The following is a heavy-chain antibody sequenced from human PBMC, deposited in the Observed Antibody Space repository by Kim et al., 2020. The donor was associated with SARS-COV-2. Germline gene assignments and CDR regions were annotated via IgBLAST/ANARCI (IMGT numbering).Heavy chain of an antibody. V-gene: IGHV3-9*01. CDR3: AKDNRRYFDWVDY. CDR2: ISWNSGSI. J-gene: IGHJ4*02. CDR1: GFTFDDYA. Sequence: GGSLRLSCAASGFTFDDYAMHWVRQAPGKGLEWVSGISWNSGSIGYADSVKGRFTISRDNAKNSLYLQMNSLRAEDTALYYCAKDNRRYFDWVDYWGQGTLVTVSS. D-gene: IGHD3-9*01.